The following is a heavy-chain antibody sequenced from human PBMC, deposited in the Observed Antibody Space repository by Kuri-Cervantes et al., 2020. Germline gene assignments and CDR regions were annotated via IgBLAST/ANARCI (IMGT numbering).Heavy chain of an antibody. J-gene: IGHJ4*02. D-gene: IGHD3-10*01. CDR2: ISAYNGDT. CDR1: GYTFTSYG. V-gene: IGHV1-18*01. CDR3: ARNHLWHPGRYFDY. Sequence: ASVKVSCKASGYTFTSYGISWVRQAPGQGLEWMGWISAYNGDTNYAQKFQGRVTITTDESTSTAYMELSSLRSEDSAAYYCARNHLWHPGRYFDYWGQGTLVTVSS.